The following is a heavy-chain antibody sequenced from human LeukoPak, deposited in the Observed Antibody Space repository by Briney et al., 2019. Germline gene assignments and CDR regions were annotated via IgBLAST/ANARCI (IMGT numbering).Heavy chain of an antibody. V-gene: IGHV3-21*01. J-gene: IGHJ3*02. Sequence: TGGSLRLSCAASGFTFSSYSMNWVRQAPGKGLEWVSSISSSSSYIYYADSVKGRFTISRDNAKNSLYLQMNSLRAEDTAVYYCARLARSGSYLVAFDIWGQGTMVTVSS. D-gene: IGHD1-26*01. CDR1: GFTFSSYS. CDR2: ISSSSSYI. CDR3: ARLARSGSYLVAFDI.